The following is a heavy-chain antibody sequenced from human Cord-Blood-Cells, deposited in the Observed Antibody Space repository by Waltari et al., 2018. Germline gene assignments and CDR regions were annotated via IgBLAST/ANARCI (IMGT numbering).Heavy chain of an antibody. CDR1: GFTFSSYG. J-gene: IGHJ4*02. CDR3: AKDRIAFYGDFDY. V-gene: IGHV3-30*18. CDR2: ISYDGSNK. D-gene: IGHD4-17*01. Sequence: QVQLVESGGGVVQPGRSLRLSCAASGFTFSSYGMPWVRQAPGKGVEWVAVISYDGSNKYYADSVKGRFTISRDNSKNTLYLQMNSLRAEDTAVYYCAKDRIAFYGDFDYWGQGTLVTVSS.